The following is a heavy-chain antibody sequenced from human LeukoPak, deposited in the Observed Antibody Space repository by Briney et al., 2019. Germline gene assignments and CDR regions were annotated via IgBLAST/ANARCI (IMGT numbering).Heavy chain of an antibody. Sequence: ASVKVSCKASGYTFARYYMHWVRQAPGQGLEWMGIINPSGGSTSYAHNFQGRVTLTRDTSTSTVYMGLSSLRSEDTAVYYCAREINRDGYITFDYWGQGTLVTVSS. D-gene: IGHD5-24*01. CDR3: AREINRDGYITFDY. J-gene: IGHJ4*02. V-gene: IGHV1-46*01. CDR2: INPSGGST. CDR1: GYTFARYY.